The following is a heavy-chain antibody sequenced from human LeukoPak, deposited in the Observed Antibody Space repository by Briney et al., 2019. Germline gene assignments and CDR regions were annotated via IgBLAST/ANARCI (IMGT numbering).Heavy chain of an antibody. CDR1: GYTFTRYY. CDR3: ARVQQPFRGFTGGGPIDY. J-gene: IGHJ4*02. V-gene: IGHV1-2*02. Sequence: GASVKVSCKTSGYTFTRYYIHWVRQAPGQGLEWMGWISPNSDGTNYAQKFQGRVTMTRDTSISTAYMELSRLRSDDTAVYYCARVQQPFRGFTGGGPIDYWGQGTLVTVSS. D-gene: IGHD6-13*01. CDR2: ISPNSDGT.